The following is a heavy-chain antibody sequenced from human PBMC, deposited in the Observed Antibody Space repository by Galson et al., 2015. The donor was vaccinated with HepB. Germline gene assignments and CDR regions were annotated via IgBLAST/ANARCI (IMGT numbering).Heavy chain of an antibody. J-gene: IGHJ4*02. CDR3: ARVIEGYSYGSEIDY. CDR2: ISYDGSNK. Sequence: SLRLSCAASGFTFSSYAMHWVRQAPGKGLEWVAVISYDGSNKYYADSVKGRFTISRDNSKNTLYLQMNSLRAEDTAVYYCARVIEGYSYGSEIDYWGQGTLVTVSS. D-gene: IGHD5-18*01. CDR1: GFTFSSYA. V-gene: IGHV3-30*04.